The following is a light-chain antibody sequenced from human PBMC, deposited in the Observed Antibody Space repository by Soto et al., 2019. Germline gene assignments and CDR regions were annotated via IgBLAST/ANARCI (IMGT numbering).Light chain of an antibody. CDR3: QQYESWPWT. CDR2: NVF. Sequence: IILTQSPATLSVFPGERATLSCRASHSVTNNLVWYQQRRGQAPRLVIYNVFTRATGTPARISGGGSGTEFTLTINSLQSEDTAVYYCQQYESWPWTFGQGTKVEI. J-gene: IGKJ1*01. V-gene: IGKV3-15*01. CDR1: HSVTNN.